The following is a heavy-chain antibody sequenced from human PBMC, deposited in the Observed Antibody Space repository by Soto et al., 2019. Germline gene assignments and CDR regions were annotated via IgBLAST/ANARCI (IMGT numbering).Heavy chain of an antibody. CDR1: GFTFDDYA. J-gene: IGHJ6*02. CDR3: TRDQGGSFPLNYYGMDV. D-gene: IGHD1-26*01. Sequence: GGSLRLSCAASGFTFDDYAMSWVRQAPGKGLEWVGFIRSKAYGGTTEYAASVKGRFTISRDDSKSIAYLQMNSLKTEDTAVYYCTRDQGGSFPLNYYGMDVWGQGTTVTVSS. V-gene: IGHV3-49*04. CDR2: IRSKAYGGTT.